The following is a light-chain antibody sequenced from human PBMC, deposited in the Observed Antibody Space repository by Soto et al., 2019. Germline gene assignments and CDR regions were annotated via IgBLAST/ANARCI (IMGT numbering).Light chain of an antibody. J-gene: IGKJ4*01. CDR2: SAS. CDR1: QDININ. V-gene: IGKV3-15*01. CDR3: QQYNNWVT. Sequence: EIVMTQSPATLSVSPGERATLSCRASQDININLAWYQQKAGQAPRLLIYSASTRAAGIPARFSGTGSETDFTLTIDSLQSEDFAVYYCQQYNNWVTFGGGTKVDI.